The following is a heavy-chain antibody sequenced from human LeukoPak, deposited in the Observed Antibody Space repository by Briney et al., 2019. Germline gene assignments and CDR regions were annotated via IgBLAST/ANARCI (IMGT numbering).Heavy chain of an antibody. D-gene: IGHD3-9*01. CDR2: ITASSTAI. J-gene: IGHJ4*02. Sequence: GGSLRLSCAASGFTFNTYTMNWVRQAPGKGLEWVSSITASSTAIYSADSVKGRFTISRDNAKNSLYLQMNSLRAEDTAVYYCARTYYDILTGYNLYFDYWGQGILVTVSS. V-gene: IGHV3-21*01. CDR3: ARTYYDILTGYNLYFDY. CDR1: GFTFNTYT.